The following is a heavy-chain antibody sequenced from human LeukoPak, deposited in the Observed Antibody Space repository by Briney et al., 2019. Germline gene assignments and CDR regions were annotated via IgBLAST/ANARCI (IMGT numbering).Heavy chain of an antibody. Sequence: GESLKISCKGFGYRFTNYWIGWVRLMPGKGLEWMGTIYPGDSDTRYSPSFQGQVTISTDKSINTAYLQWSSLKASDTAMYYCVLAGSGSYYFDYWGQGILVTVSS. CDR2: IYPGDSDT. V-gene: IGHV5-51*01. D-gene: IGHD3-10*01. CDR3: VLAGSGSYYFDY. J-gene: IGHJ4*02. CDR1: GYRFTNYW.